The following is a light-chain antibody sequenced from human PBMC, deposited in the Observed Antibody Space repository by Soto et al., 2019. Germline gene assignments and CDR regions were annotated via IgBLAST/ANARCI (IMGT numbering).Light chain of an antibody. V-gene: IGKV1-12*01. CDR1: QGISSW. Sequence: DIQMTQSPSSVSASVGDRVTITCRASQGISSWLAWYQQKPGKAPKLLIYAASSLQSGVPSRFSGSGSGTEFTLTISSLQPDDFASFYCQEYNSYTWTFGQGTKVDIK. CDR2: AAS. J-gene: IGKJ1*01. CDR3: QEYNSYTWT.